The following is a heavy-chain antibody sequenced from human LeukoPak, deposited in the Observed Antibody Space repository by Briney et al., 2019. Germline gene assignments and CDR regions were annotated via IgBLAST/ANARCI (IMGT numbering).Heavy chain of an antibody. CDR3: AKLSLSGRSQSADY. CDR1: GFTFNDYA. D-gene: IGHD3-10*01. J-gene: IGHJ4*02. CDR2: INAASYST. Sequence: GGSLRLSCAASGFTFNDYAMSWVRQAPGKGLEWVSSINAASYSTYYADSVKGRFTISRDNSKNTLALQMNSLRAEDTAVYYCAKLSLSGRSQSADYWGQGTLVTVSS. V-gene: IGHV3-23*01.